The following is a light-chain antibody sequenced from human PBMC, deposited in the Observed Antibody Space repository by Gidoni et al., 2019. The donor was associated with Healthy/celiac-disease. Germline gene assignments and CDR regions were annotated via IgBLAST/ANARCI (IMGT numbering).Light chain of an antibody. V-gene: IGKV1-39*01. CDR2: SAS. CDR1: QSISSY. Sequence: IQITQSPSSLSASVGDRVTITCRVSQSISSYLNWYQQKPGKAPKLMIYSASSLQSGVPSRVSGSGSGTGFTLTISSLQPEDFATYDCQQSYSTPYTFGQGTKLEIK. J-gene: IGKJ2*01. CDR3: QQSYSTPYT.